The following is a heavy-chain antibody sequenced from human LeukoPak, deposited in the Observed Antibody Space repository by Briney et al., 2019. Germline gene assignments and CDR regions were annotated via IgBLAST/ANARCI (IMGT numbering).Heavy chain of an antibody. CDR2: IYTSGST. Sequence: PSETLSLTCTVSGGSISSGSHYWSWIRQPAGKGLEWIGRIYTSGSTNYNPSLKSRVTISVDTSKNQFSLKLSSVTAADTAVYYCARWSGYDPYYFDYWGQGTLVTVSS. D-gene: IGHD5-12*01. V-gene: IGHV4-61*02. J-gene: IGHJ4*02. CDR3: ARWSGYDPYYFDY. CDR1: GGSISSGSHY.